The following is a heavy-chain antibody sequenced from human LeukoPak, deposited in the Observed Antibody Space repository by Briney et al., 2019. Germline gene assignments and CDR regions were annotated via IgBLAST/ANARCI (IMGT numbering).Heavy chain of an antibody. V-gene: IGHV3-74*01. CDR3: ARRSAAKDAFDI. D-gene: IGHD6-25*01. CDR2: INSDGSTT. CDR1: GFTFSSYW. J-gene: IGHJ3*02. Sequence: PGGSLRLSCAAPGFTFSSYWMHWVRQAPGKGLVWVSRINSDGSTTSYADSVKGRFTISRDNAKNTLYLQMNSLRAEDTAVYYCARRSAAKDAFDIWGQGTMVTVSS.